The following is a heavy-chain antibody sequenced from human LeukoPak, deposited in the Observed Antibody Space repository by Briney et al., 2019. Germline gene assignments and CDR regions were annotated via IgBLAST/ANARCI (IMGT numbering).Heavy chain of an antibody. CDR1: GFTFSSYW. V-gene: IGHV3-7*01. CDR2: IKQDGSEK. D-gene: IGHD4-23*01. Sequence: GGSLRLSCAASGFTFSSYWMSGLRQAPGKGLEWVANIKQDGSEKYYVDSVKGRFTISRDNAKNSLYLQMNSLRAEDTAVYYCAREWNGGNSEGYYFDYWGRGTLVTVSS. CDR3: AREWNGGNSEGYYFDY. J-gene: IGHJ4*02.